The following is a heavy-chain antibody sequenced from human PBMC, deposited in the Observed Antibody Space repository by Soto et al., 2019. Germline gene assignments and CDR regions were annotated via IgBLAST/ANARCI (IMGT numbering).Heavy chain of an antibody. V-gene: IGHV4-31*03. J-gene: IGHJ4*02. CDR3: ARSDSSGWYGGIEY. Sequence: SETLSLTCTVSGDSISSGGYYWSWIRQHPGKGLEWIGYIYYSGSTYYNPSLKSRVSISVDTSKKQFSLKLTSVTAADTAVYYCARSDSSGWYGGIEYWGQGTLVTVS. D-gene: IGHD6-19*01. CDR2: IYYSGST. CDR1: GDSISSGGYY.